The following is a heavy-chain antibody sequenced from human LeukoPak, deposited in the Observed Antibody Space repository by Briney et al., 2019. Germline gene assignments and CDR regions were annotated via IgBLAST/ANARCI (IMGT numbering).Heavy chain of an antibody. CDR1: GGSFSGYY. Sequence: PSETPSLTCAVYGGSFSGYYWSWLRQPPGKGLEWIGEINHSGSTNYNPSLKSRVTISVDTSKNQFSLKLSSVTAADTAVYYCASSYGSGPLDYWGQGTLVTVSS. CDR3: ASSYGSGPLDY. D-gene: IGHD3-10*01. J-gene: IGHJ4*02. V-gene: IGHV4-34*01. CDR2: INHSGST.